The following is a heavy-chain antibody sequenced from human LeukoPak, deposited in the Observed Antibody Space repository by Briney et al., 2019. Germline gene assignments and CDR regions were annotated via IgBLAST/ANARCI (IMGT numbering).Heavy chain of an antibody. V-gene: IGHV1-46*01. CDR2: INPSGGST. CDR1: GYTFTSYY. CDR3: ARDLGGPCGGDRYSQAPYAQREDDDY. J-gene: IGHJ4*02. Sequence: ASVKVSCKASGYTFTSYYMHWVRQAPGQGLEWMGIINPSGGSTSYAQKFQGRVTITADESTSTAYMELSSLRSEDTAVYYCARDLGGPCGGDRYSQAPYAQREDDDYWGQGTLVTVSS. D-gene: IGHD2-21*02.